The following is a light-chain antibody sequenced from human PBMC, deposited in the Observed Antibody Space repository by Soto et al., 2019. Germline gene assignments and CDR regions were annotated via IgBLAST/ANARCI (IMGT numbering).Light chain of an antibody. CDR2: SSS. CDR1: QSIVSY. CDR3: QQSYSAPYT. J-gene: IGKJ2*01. V-gene: IGKV1-39*01. Sequence: DIQMTQSPSSLSASVGDRVSITCRASQSIVSYLNWYQQIPGKAPKLHIYSSSTLQSGVPSRFSGSGSGTDFTLTISSLQPADFATYYCQQSYSAPYTFGQGTNLEIK.